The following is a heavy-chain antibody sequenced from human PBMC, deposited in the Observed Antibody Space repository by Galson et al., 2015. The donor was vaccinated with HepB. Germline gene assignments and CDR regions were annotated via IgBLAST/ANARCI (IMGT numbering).Heavy chain of an antibody. CDR3: ASVNSGDYDYYYYMDV. Sequence: ETLSLTCAVYGGSFSGYYWSWIRQPPGKGLEWIGEINHSGSTNYNPSLKSRVTISVDTSKNQFSLKLSSVTAADTAVYYCASVNSGDYDYYYYMDVWGKGTTVTVSS. D-gene: IGHD4-17*01. CDR2: INHSGST. J-gene: IGHJ6*03. CDR1: GGSFSGYY. V-gene: IGHV4-34*01.